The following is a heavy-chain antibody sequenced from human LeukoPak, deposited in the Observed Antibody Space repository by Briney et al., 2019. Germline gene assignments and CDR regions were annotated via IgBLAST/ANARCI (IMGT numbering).Heavy chain of an antibody. D-gene: IGHD1-26*01. CDR3: ASARSEWELPSLDY. Sequence: GASVKVSCKASGYTFTGYYMHWVRQAPGEGLEWMGWINPNSDGTNYAQKFQGRVTMTRDTSISTAYMELSRLRSDDTAVYYCASARSEWELPSLDYWGQGTLVTVSS. CDR2: INPNSDGT. V-gene: IGHV1-2*02. CDR1: GYTFTGYY. J-gene: IGHJ4*02.